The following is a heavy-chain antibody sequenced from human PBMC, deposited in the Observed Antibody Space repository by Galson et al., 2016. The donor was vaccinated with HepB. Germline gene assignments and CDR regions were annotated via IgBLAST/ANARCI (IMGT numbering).Heavy chain of an antibody. CDR3: VYCSSTSCCDS. CDR1: GFTFSSYG. D-gene: IGHD2-2*01. CDR2: ISYDGSNK. J-gene: IGHJ4*02. Sequence: SLRLSCAASGFTFSSYGMHWVRQAPGKGLEWVAVISYDGSNKYYADSVKGRFTISRDNSKNTLYLQMNSLRAEDTAVYYCVYCSSTSCCDSWGQGTLVTVSS. V-gene: IGHV3-30*03.